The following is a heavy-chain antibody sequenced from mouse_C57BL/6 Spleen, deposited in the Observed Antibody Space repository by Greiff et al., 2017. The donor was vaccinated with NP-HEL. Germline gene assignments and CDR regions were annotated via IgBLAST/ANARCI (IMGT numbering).Heavy chain of an antibody. CDR2: ISSGGDYI. Sequence: EVKLMESGEGLVKPGGSLKLSCAASGFTFSSYAMSWVRQTPEKRLEWVAYISSGGDYIYYADTVKGRFTISRDNARNTLYLQMSSLKSEDTAMYYCTRALLDSSGYWFAYWGQGTLVTVSA. CDR1: GFTFSSYA. V-gene: IGHV5-9-1*02. CDR3: TRALLDSSGYWFAY. J-gene: IGHJ3*01. D-gene: IGHD3-2*02.